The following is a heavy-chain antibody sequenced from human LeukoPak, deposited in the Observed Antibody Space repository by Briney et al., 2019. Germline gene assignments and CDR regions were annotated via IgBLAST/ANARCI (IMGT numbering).Heavy chain of an antibody. CDR3: ARDGLRTLVCGPHDACDI. CDR1: GFTFSSYS. V-gene: IGHV3-48*04. J-gene: IGHJ3*02. Sequence: GGSLRLSCAASGFTFSSYSMNWVRQAPGKGLEWVSYISSSSSTIYYADSVKGRFTISRDNEKNSLSLQIHSLRAEDTAVYCCARDGLRTLVCGPHDACDIWGQGTTVTASS. D-gene: IGHD5-12*01. CDR2: ISSSSSTI.